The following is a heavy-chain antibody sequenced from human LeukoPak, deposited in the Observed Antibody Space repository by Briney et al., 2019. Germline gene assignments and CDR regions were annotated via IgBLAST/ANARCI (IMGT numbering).Heavy chain of an antibody. Sequence: GGSLRLSCAASGFTFSSYGMHWVRQAPGKWLEWVANIKQDGSEKYYVDFVKGRFTISRDNAKTSLYLQMNSLRAEDTAVYYCARKGQWSTYYFDYWGQGTLVTVSS. D-gene: IGHD6-19*01. CDR3: ARKGQWSTYYFDY. CDR1: GFTFSSYG. V-gene: IGHV3-7*01. CDR2: IKQDGSEK. J-gene: IGHJ4*02.